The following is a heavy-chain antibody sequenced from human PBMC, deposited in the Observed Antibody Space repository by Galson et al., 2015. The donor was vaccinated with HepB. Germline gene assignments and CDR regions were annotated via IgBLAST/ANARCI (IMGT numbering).Heavy chain of an antibody. J-gene: IGHJ6*02. Sequence: SVKVSCKASGGTFSSYAISWVRQAPGQGLEWMGGIIPIFGTTNYAQKFQGRVTITADKSTSTAYMELSSLRSEDTAVYYCARAEIAATPRYYYGMDVWGQGTTVTVSS. D-gene: IGHD2-15*01. CDR2: IIPIFGTT. V-gene: IGHV1-69*06. CDR3: ARAEIAATPRYYYGMDV. CDR1: GGTFSSYA.